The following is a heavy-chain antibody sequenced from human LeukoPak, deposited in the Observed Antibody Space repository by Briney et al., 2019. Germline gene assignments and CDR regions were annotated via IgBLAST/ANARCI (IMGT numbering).Heavy chain of an antibody. D-gene: IGHD1-20*01. J-gene: IGHJ4*02. Sequence: PSETLSLTCTVSGGSISSYYWSWIRQPPGKGLEWIEYIYYSGSTNYNPSLKSRVTISVDTSKNQFSLKVSSVTAADTAVYYCARSITGNYVDYWGQGTLVTVSS. CDR1: GGSISSYY. CDR3: ARSITGNYVDY. CDR2: IYYSGST. V-gene: IGHV4-59*01.